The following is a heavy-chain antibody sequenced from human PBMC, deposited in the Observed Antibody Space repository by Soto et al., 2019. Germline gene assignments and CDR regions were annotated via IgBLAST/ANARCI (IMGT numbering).Heavy chain of an antibody. CDR2: FYHSGST. CDR3: ARAHPNDLVTTGYCYGFDV. Sequence: SETLSLTCAVSGYSISSGYYWGWIRQPPGKGLEWVGSFYHSGSTYYNPSLKSRVTISVDTSKNQFYLQLNSVTPADTALYYCARAHPNDLVTTGYCYGFDVWGQGTPVTVSS. CDR1: GYSISSGYY. V-gene: IGHV4-38-2*01. J-gene: IGHJ6*02. D-gene: IGHD4-4*01.